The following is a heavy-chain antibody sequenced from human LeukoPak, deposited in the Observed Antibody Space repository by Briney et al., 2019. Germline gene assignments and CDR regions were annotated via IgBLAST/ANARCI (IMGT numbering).Heavy chain of an antibody. J-gene: IGHJ4*02. Sequence: GGSLRLSCAASGFTFSSYAMHWVRQAPGKGLDWVAVVSYDGSNKYYADSVKGRFTISSDNSKNTLYLQMNSLRTEDTAVYYCARGDYHDSSGYYSGDYWGQGTLVTVSS. CDR1: GFTFSSYA. CDR2: VSYDGSNK. D-gene: IGHD3-22*01. V-gene: IGHV3-30-3*01. CDR3: ARGDYHDSSGYYSGDY.